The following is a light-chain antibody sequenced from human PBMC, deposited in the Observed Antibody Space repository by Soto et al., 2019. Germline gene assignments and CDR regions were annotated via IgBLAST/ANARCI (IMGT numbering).Light chain of an antibody. CDR1: QSVATN. CDR2: GAS. J-gene: IGKJ1*01. CDR3: QQYNKWPQT. Sequence: TQSPATLSVFPGERATLSCRASQSVATNLAXYQXRXGXXXRXXXYGASKRAIGLPARFSGSGYGTEFTLTITSLQSEDFAVYYCQQYNKWPQTFGQGTKVDI. V-gene: IGKV3-15*01.